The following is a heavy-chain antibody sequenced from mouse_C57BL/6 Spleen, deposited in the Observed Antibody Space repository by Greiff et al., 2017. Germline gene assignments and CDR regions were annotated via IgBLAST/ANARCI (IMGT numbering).Heavy chain of an antibody. CDR1: GYTFTSYW. J-gene: IGHJ3*01. CDR2: IHPSDSDT. D-gene: IGHD1-1*01. Sequence: QVHVKQPGAELVKPGASVKVSCKASGYTFTSYWMHWVKQRPGQGLEWIGRIHPSDSDTNYNQKFKGKATLTVDKSSSTAYMQLSSLTSEDSAVYYCAMGVDYYGSSSFAYWGQGTLVTVSA. V-gene: IGHV1-74*01. CDR3: AMGVDYYGSSSFAY.